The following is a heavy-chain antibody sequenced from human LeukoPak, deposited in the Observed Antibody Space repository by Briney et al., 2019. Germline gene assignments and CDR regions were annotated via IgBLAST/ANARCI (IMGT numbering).Heavy chain of an antibody. CDR1: GFTFSSYE. V-gene: IGHV3-48*03. Sequence: GSLRLSCAASGFTFSSYEMNWVRQAPGKGLEWVSYISSSGSTIYYADSVKGRFTISRDNAKNSLYLQMNSLRAEDTAVYYCARDYYDILTGYYTNFDYWGQGTLVTVSS. D-gene: IGHD3-9*01. J-gene: IGHJ4*02. CDR3: ARDYYDILTGYYTNFDY. CDR2: ISSSGSTI.